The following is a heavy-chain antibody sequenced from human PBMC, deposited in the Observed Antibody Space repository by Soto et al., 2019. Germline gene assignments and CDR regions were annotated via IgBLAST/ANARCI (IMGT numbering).Heavy chain of an antibody. Sequence: PSETLSLTCSVSGGSISSGYYYWSWIRQPPGKGLEWIGRIYTSASINYNPSLKGRVTLSVDTSTNQVSPRLASVTAADTAIYYCARDREAGYNFYYGMDVWGQGTTVTVSS. V-gene: IGHV4-61*02. J-gene: IGHJ6*02. CDR1: GGSISSGYYY. D-gene: IGHD6-19*01. CDR2: IYTSASI. CDR3: ARDREAGYNFYYGMDV.